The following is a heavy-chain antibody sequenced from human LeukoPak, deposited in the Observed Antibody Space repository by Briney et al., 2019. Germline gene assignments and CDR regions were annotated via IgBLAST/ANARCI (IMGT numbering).Heavy chain of an antibody. V-gene: IGHV4-39*07. CDR1: GGSIISSSYH. J-gene: IGHJ6*02. CDR3: ARVSGYYGSGRYGMDV. CDR2: IYYSGDT. Sequence: SETLSLTCTVSGGSIISSSYHWAWIRQPPGKGLEWIASIYYSGDTYYNPSLKSRVTISEDTSKNQFSVGLTSVTAADTAVYYCARVSGYYGSGRYGMDVWGQGTTVTVSS. D-gene: IGHD3-10*01.